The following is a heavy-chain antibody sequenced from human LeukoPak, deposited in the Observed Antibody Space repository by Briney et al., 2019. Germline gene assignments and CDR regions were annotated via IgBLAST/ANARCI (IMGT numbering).Heavy chain of an antibody. CDR1: GFTFSSYG. V-gene: IGHV3-30*02. Sequence: GGSLRLSCAASGFTFSSYGMHWVRQAPGKGLEWVAFIRYDGSNKYYVDSVKGRFTISRDNSKSTLYLQMNSLRAEDTAVYYCAKAEYSSGTFDYWGQGTLVTVSS. D-gene: IGHD6-19*01. J-gene: IGHJ4*02. CDR2: IRYDGSNK. CDR3: AKAEYSSGTFDY.